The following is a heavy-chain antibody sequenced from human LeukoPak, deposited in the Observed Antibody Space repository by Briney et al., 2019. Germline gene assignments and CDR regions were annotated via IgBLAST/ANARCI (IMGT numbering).Heavy chain of an antibody. V-gene: IGHV3-48*01. J-gene: IGHJ4*02. Sequence: PGGSLRLSSAASGFSFSSYSMNWVRQAPGKGLEWISYISSSSGTIYYADSVKGRFTISRDNAKNSLYLQMNSLRGEDTAVYYCARDWVRRYFDYWGQGTLVTVSS. CDR1: GFSFSSYS. CDR2: ISSSSGTI. CDR3: ARDWVRRYFDY. D-gene: IGHD5-12*01.